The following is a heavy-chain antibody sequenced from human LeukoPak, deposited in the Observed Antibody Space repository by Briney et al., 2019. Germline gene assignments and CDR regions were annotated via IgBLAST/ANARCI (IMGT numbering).Heavy chain of an antibody. J-gene: IGHJ4*02. V-gene: IGHV1-18*01. CDR2: ISGNNDNT. CDR3: ARDGTSTDDY. Sequence: ASVKLSCKTSGYTFSNFGISWVRQAPGQGLEWMGWISGNNDNTNYGQKFQGRFTVTTDSSTSTAYMELRNLRSDDTAVYYCARDGTSTDDYWGQGTLVTVSS. CDR1: GYTFSNFG. D-gene: IGHD2-2*01.